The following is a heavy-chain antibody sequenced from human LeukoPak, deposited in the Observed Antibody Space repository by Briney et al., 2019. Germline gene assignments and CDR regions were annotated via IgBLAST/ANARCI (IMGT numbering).Heavy chain of an antibody. CDR1: GGSISSYY. CDR3: ARVPYDFWSGYRASVFDY. CDR2: IYYSGST. J-gene: IGHJ4*02. Sequence: SETLSLTCTVSGGSISSYYWSWIRQPPGKGLEWIGYIYYSGSTNYNPSLKSRVTISVDTSKNQFSLKLSSVTAADTAVYYCARVPYDFWSGYRASVFDYWGQGTLVTVSS. V-gene: IGHV4-59*01. D-gene: IGHD3-3*01.